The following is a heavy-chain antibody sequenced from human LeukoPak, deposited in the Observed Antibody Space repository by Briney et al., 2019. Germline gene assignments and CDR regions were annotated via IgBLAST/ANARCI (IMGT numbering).Heavy chain of an antibody. CDR1: GYTFTSYG. V-gene: IGHV1-18*01. D-gene: IGHD3-22*01. J-gene: IGHJ6*02. CDR3: AREPPYYYDSSGSRYYYYGMDV. CDR2: ISAYNGNT. Sequence: ASVKVSCKASGYTFTSYGISWVRQAPGQGLEWMGWISAYNGNTNYAQKLQGRVTMTTDTSTSTAYMELRSLRSDDTAVYYCAREPPYYYDSSGSRYYYYGMDVWGQGTTVTVSS.